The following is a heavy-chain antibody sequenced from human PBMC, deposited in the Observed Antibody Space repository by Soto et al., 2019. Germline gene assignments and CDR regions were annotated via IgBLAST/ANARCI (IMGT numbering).Heavy chain of an antibody. Sequence: SETLSLTCAVSCASISGSYYYWAWLRQSPGKGPEWIGSVFYTGFTSYNPSLESRVSVSVDTSKSQFSLKLSAVTAADTAVYYCATSQKGYNWNYLDHWGQGALVTVSS. CDR2: VFYTGFT. D-gene: IGHD1-20*01. CDR1: CASISGSYYY. V-gene: IGHV4-39*01. J-gene: IGHJ4*02. CDR3: ATSQKGYNWNYLDH.